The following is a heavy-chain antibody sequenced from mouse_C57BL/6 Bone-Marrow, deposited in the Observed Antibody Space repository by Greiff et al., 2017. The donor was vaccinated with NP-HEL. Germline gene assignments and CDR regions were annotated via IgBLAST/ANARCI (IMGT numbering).Heavy chain of an antibody. CDR2: ISNGGGST. CDR3: ARHGYAMDY. Sequence: EVKLMESGGGLVQPGGSLTLSCAASGFTFSDYYMYWVRQTPEKRLEWVAYISNGGGSTYYPDTVKGRFTISRDNAKNTLYLQMSRLKSEDTAMYYCARHGYAMDYWGQGTSVTVSS. J-gene: IGHJ4*01. V-gene: IGHV5-12*01. CDR1: GFTFSDYY.